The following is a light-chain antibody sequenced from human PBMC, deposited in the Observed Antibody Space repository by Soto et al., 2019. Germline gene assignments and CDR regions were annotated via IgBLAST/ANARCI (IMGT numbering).Light chain of an antibody. CDR2: GAS. V-gene: IGKV3-15*01. CDR1: QSIGSN. Sequence: EIVMTQSPATLSVSPGERATLSCRASQSIGSNLAWYQQKPGQSPRLLIYGASTRATGLPARFSGSGSGTEFTLTISSLPSEDFALYYCQKYNNWPITFGQGTRLEIK. CDR3: QKYNNWPIT. J-gene: IGKJ5*01.